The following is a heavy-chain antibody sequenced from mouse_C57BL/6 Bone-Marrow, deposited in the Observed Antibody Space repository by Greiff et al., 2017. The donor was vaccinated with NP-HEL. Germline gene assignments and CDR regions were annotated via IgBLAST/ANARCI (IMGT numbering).Heavy chain of an antibody. CDR2: IDPEKGDT. Sequence: VQLKESGAELVRPGASVKLSCTASGFNIKDDYMHWVKQRPEQGLEWIGWIDPEKGDTEYASKFQGKATITADTSSNTAYLQLSSLTSEDTAVYYCSTMVTTRAMDYWGQGTSVTVSS. CDR1: GFNIKDDY. D-gene: IGHD2-2*01. V-gene: IGHV14-4*01. J-gene: IGHJ4*01. CDR3: STMVTTRAMDY.